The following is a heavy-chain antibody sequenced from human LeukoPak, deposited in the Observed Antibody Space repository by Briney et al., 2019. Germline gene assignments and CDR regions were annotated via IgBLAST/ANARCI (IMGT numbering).Heavy chain of an antibody. D-gene: IGHD1-1*01. V-gene: IGHV3-7*01. CDR3: ARDTVYNWNDPGDGVEDY. CDR1: GFTFSSYW. CDR2: IKQDGSEK. Sequence: GGSLRLSCAASGFTFSSYWMSWVRQAPGKGLEWVANIKQDGSEKYYVDSVKGRFTISRDNAKNSLYLQMNSLRAEDTAVYYCARDTVYNWNDPGDGVEDYWGQGTLVTVSS. J-gene: IGHJ4*02.